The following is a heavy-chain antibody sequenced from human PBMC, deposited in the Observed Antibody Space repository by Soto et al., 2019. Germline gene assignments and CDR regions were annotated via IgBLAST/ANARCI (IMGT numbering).Heavy chain of an antibody. D-gene: IGHD2-21*02. CDR2: INPSGGST. CDR3: ATLPGVVTPMGALAY. Sequence: QVQLVQSGAEVKKPGASVKVSCKASGYTFTSYYMHWVRQAPGQGLEWMGIINPSGGSTSYAQKVQGRVTMTRDTSTSTVYMELGSLRSEDTAVYYCATLPGVVTPMGALAYWGQGTLVTVSS. J-gene: IGHJ4*02. V-gene: IGHV1-46*01. CDR1: GYTFTSYY.